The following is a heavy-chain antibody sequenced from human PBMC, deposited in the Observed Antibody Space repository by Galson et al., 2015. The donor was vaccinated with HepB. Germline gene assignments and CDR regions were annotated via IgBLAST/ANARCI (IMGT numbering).Heavy chain of an antibody. D-gene: IGHD4-17*01. CDR3: ARHAVGNGDYDYYYYMDV. Sequence: QSGAEVTEPGESLKISCKGSGYSFNSYWIGWVRQMPGKGLEWMGIIYPGDPDTKYSPSFQGLVTISADKSISTAYLQWSGLKASDTAIYYCARHAVGNGDYDYYYYMDVWGKGTTVTVSS. CDR2: IYPGDPDT. CDR1: GYSFNSYW. V-gene: IGHV5-51*01. J-gene: IGHJ6*03.